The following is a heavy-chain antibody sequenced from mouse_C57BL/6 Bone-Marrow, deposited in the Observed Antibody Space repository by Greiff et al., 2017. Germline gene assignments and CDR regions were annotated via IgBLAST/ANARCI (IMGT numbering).Heavy chain of an antibody. Sequence: QVHVKQSGAELVRPGTSVKVSCKASGYAFTNYLIEWVKQRPGQGLEWIGVINPGGGGTNYNEKFKGKATLTADKSSSTAYMQLSSLTSEDTVVYFCARGYYYGSRRYFDVWGTGTTVTVSS. D-gene: IGHD1-1*01. V-gene: IGHV1-54*01. CDR2: INPGGGGT. J-gene: IGHJ1*03. CDR1: GYAFTNYL. CDR3: ARGYYYGSRRYFDV.